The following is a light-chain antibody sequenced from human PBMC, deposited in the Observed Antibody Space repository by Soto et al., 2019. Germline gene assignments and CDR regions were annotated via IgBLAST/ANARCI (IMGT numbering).Light chain of an antibody. CDR2: GTS. V-gene: IGKV3-20*01. CDR3: EYYGSSIT. CDR1: QSISTDH. J-gene: IGKJ4*01. Sequence: EIVVTQSPGTLSLSPGERATLSCRASQSISTDHLAWYQQKPGQPPRLLIYGTSSRATGGIADRFSGNGSGTDFTLTISRLEPEDFAVYYCEYYGSSITFAGGTKVDIK.